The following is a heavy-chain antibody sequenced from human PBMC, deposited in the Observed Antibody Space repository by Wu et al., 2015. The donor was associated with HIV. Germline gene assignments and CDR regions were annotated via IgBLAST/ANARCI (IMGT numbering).Heavy chain of an antibody. CDR2: SNSESDGG. V-gene: IGHV1-18*01. CDR1: GYNFIDFG. Sequence: QVQLVQSGSEVRKPGASVTVSCNTSGYNFIDFGISWVRQAPGQGLEWMGWISGVRQVPGQGLEWLRWSNSESDGGKYAQKFQGRVTMTTDTSTSTVYMELRSLTSDDTAIYYCARDGGTDWNDSGSEYWGQGTLVTVSS. D-gene: IGHD1-1*01. J-gene: IGHJ4*02. CDR3: ARDGGTDWNDSGSEY.